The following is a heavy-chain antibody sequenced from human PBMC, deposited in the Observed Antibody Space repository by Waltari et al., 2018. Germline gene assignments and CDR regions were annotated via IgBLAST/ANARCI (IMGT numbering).Heavy chain of an antibody. V-gene: IGHV4-59*11. CDR1: GGSISSHY. D-gene: IGHD6-13*01. CDR2: IYYSGNT. J-gene: IGHJ5*02. CDR3: AREGSSWWTDWVDP. Sequence: QVQLQESGPGLVKPSETLSLTCTVSGGSISSHYWRWIRQPPGKGLEWIGYIYYSGNTNHNPHLKSRVNISVDTAKNQLYLKGSFVTAGETAVYYWAREGSSWWTDWVDPWGQGNLGTVSS.